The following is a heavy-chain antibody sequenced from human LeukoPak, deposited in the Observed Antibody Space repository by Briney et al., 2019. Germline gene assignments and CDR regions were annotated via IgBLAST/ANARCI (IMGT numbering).Heavy chain of an antibody. J-gene: IGHJ3*02. V-gene: IGHV1-24*01. CDR3: ATTRGVLRFLEWLPDAFDI. CDR1: GYTLTELS. D-gene: IGHD3-3*01. Sequence: ASVKVPCKVSGYTLTELSMHWVRQAPGKGLEWMGGFDPEDGETIYAQKFQGRVTMTEDTSTDTAYMELSSLRSEDTAVYYCATTRGVLRFLEWLPDAFDIWGQGTMVTVSS. CDR2: FDPEDGET.